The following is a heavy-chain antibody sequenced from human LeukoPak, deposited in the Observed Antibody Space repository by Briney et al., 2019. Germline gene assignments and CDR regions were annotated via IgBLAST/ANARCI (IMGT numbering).Heavy chain of an antibody. V-gene: IGHV3-33*01. CDR3: AREPRTSYSRLYYFDY. CDR1: GFTFSSYG. CDR2: IWYDGSNK. J-gene: IGHJ4*02. D-gene: IGHD4-11*01. Sequence: PGRSLRLSCAVSGFTFSSYGMHWVRQAPGKGLEWVAVIWYDGSNKYYADSVRGRFTISRDNSKNTLYLQMNSLRAEDTAVYYCAREPRTSYSRLYYFDYWGQGTLVTVSS.